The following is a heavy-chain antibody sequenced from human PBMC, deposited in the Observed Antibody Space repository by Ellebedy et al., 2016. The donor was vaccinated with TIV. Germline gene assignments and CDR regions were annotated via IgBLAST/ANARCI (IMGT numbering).Heavy chain of an antibody. Sequence: PGGSLRLSCAASGFTFSSYAMDWVRQAPGKGLECVSQISGSGDSTYYADSVKGRFTISRDNSKNTLYLQMDSLRAEDTAVYFCVKDLLPATLTTPGYWGQGTLVTVSS. J-gene: IGHJ4*02. CDR3: VKDLLPATLTTPGY. CDR2: ISGSGDST. D-gene: IGHD4-11*01. V-gene: IGHV3-23*01. CDR1: GFTFSSYA.